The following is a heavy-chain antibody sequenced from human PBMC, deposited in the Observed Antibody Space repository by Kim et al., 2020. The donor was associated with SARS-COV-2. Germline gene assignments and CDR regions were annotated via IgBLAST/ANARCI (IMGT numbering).Heavy chain of an antibody. CDR1: GFTFSSYG. CDR2: IWYDGSNK. J-gene: IGHJ6*02. Sequence: GGSLRLSCAASGFTFSSYGMHWVRQAPGKGLEWVAAIWYDGSNKYYADSVKGRFTISRDNSKNTLYLQMNSLRAEDTAVYYCAKDFQDDYGEYWYNDMDVWGQGTTVTVSS. V-gene: IGHV3-33*06. D-gene: IGHD4-17*01. CDR3: AKDFQDDYGEYWYNDMDV.